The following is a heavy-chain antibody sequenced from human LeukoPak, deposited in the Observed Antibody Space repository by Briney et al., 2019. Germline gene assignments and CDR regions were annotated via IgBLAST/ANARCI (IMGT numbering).Heavy chain of an antibody. J-gene: IGHJ4*02. D-gene: IGHD3-16*02. CDR2: INPSSCST. CDR1: LYTFTSYY. Sequence: ASGKVSCKPSLYTFTSYYMHCVRQAPGQRLEGMGIINPSSCSTSYAQKFQGRVIMTRDTSTSTVYMELRRLRSEDKAAYYCARDRGGMITFGGVIPKYYFDYWGQGPLVTVSS. CDR3: ARDRGGMITFGGVIPKYYFDY. V-gene: IGHV1-46*01.